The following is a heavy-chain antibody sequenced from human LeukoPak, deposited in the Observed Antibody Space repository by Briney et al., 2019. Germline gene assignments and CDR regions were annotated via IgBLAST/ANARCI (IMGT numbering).Heavy chain of an antibody. Sequence: GESLKISCKGSGYSFTGHWIAWVRQMPGKGLEWMGTIYPGDSDTRYSPSFQGQVTISADKSISTAYLQWSGLKASDTAMYYCARRGDIRAFDFWGQGTMVTVSS. D-gene: IGHD7-27*01. V-gene: IGHV5-51*01. CDR3: ARRGDIRAFDF. J-gene: IGHJ3*01. CDR1: GYSFTGHW. CDR2: IYPGDSDT.